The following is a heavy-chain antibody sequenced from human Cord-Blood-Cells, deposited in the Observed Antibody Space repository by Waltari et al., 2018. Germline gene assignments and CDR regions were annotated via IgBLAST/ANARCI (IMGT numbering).Heavy chain of an antibody. J-gene: IGHJ4*02. D-gene: IGHD1-1*01. Sequence: QVQLVESGGGVVQPGRSLRLSCAASGFPFSSYGLHWVRQAPGTGLEWVAVISYDGSNKYYADSVKGRFTISRDNSKNTLYLQMNSLRAEDTAVYYCAKDQTGTLDYWGQGTLVTVSS. CDR2: ISYDGSNK. CDR1: GFPFSSYG. CDR3: AKDQTGTLDY. V-gene: IGHV3-30*18.